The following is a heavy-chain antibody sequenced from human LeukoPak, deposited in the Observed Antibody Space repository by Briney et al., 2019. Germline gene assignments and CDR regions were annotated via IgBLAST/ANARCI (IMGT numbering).Heavy chain of an antibody. Sequence: GGSLRLSCAASGFTFSSYGMHWVRQAPGKGLEWVALISYDGSNKYYADSVKGRFTTSRDNSKNTLYQQMNSLRVEDTAVYYCAKPAYAGYYYYMDVWGKGTTVTVSS. CDR1: GFTFSSYG. D-gene: IGHD3-16*01. CDR3: AKPAYAGYYYYMDV. CDR2: ISYDGSNK. J-gene: IGHJ6*03. V-gene: IGHV3-30*18.